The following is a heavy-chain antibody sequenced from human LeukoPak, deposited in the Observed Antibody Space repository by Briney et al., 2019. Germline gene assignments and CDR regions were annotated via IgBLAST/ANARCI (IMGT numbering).Heavy chain of an antibody. CDR1: GFTFSSYA. D-gene: IGHD4-17*01. Sequence: QPGRSLRLSCAASGFTFSSYAMHWVRQAPGKGLEGVAVISYDGSNKYYADSVKGRFTISRDNSKNTLYLQMNSLRAEDTAVYYCARGSISGYGDQEYFQHWGQGTLVAVSS. V-gene: IGHV3-30*04. CDR2: ISYDGSNK. J-gene: IGHJ1*01. CDR3: ARGSISGYGDQEYFQH.